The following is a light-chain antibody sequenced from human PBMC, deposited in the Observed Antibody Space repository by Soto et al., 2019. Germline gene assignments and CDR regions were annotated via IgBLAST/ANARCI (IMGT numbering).Light chain of an antibody. J-gene: IGKJ1*01. CDR1: QSISSW. CDR3: QQYHNVSRT. Sequence: DIQMTQSPSTLSASVGDRVTITCRASQSISSWLAWYQQKPGKAPKLLIYKASSLESGVPSRFSGRGSETEFTLTISSLQPDDFATYYCQQYHNVSRTFGQGTKVEI. CDR2: KAS. V-gene: IGKV1-5*03.